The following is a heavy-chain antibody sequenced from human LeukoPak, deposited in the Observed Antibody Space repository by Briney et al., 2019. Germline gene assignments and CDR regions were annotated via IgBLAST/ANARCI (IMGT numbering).Heavy chain of an antibody. D-gene: IGHD3-3*01. J-gene: IGHJ6*03. V-gene: IGHV3-74*01. Sequence: PGGSLRLSCAASGFTFSSYWMHWVRQAPGKGLVWVSRINTEGSSTSYADSVKGRFTISRDNAKNTLYLQMSSLRAEDTAIYYCARDYDRYYMDVWGKGTTVTVSS. CDR3: ARDYDRYYMDV. CDR2: INTEGSST. CDR1: GFTFSSYW.